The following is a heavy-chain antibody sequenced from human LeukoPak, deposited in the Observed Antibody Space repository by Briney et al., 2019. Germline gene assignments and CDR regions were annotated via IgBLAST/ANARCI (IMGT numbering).Heavy chain of an antibody. CDR1: GFTFGDYA. J-gene: IGHJ4*02. Sequence: PGGSLRLSCTASGFTFGDYAMSWVRQAPGKGLEWVGFIRSKPFGGTTEYAASVKGRFTISRDDSKSIAWLQMNSLKAEDTAEYYCARPLETTGTSDFDSWGQGTLVTVSS. D-gene: IGHD1/OR15-1a*01. CDR3: ARPLETTGTSDFDS. CDR2: IRSKPFGGTT. V-gene: IGHV3-49*04.